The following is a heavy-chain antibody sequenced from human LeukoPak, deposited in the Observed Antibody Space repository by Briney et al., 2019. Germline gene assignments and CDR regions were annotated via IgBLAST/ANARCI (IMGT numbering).Heavy chain of an antibody. J-gene: IGHJ4*02. CDR3: AREGWETSGWYRYYFDY. CDR2: IIPIFGTA. V-gene: IGHV1-69*13. D-gene: IGHD6-19*01. Sequence: SVKVSCKASGYSFASYGISWVRQAPGQGLEWMGGIIPIFGTANYAQKFQGRVTITADESTSTAYMELSSLRSEDTAVYYCAREGWETSGWYRYYFDYWGQGTLVTVSS. CDR1: GYSFASYG.